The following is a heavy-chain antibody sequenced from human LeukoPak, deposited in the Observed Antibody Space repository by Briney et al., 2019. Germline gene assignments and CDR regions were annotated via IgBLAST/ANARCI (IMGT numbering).Heavy chain of an antibody. D-gene: IGHD4-17*01. V-gene: IGHV3-7*01. J-gene: IGHJ5*02. CDR2: IKKTGSET. CDR3: ASDYGIA. Sequence: GGSLRLSCAASGFTFSHFWMSWVRQAPGKGLEWVAYIKKTGSETYYVDSVKGRFTISRDNAKNSLYLQMNSLRAEDTAVYYCASDYGIAWGQGTLVTVSS. CDR1: GFTFSHFW.